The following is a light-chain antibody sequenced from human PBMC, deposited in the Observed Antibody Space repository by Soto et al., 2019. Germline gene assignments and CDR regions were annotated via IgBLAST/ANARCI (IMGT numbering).Light chain of an antibody. CDR3: QQFGSSSWT. CDR2: GAS. CDR1: QSVSSSY. V-gene: IGKV3-20*01. Sequence: ESVLTQSPGTLSLSPGEKATLSCRASQSVSSSYLAWYQQKPGQAPRLLIYGASSRDTGIPDRFSGSGSGTDFTLTDSRLEPEDFAVYYCQQFGSSSWTFGQGTKVEIK. J-gene: IGKJ1*01.